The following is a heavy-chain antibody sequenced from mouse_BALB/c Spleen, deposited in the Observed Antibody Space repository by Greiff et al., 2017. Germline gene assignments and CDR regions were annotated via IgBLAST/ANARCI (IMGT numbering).Heavy chain of an antibody. Sequence: EVKLMESGGGLVKPGGSLKLSCAASGFTFSSYAMSWVRQSPEKRLEWVAEISSGGSYTYYPDTVTGRFTISRDNAKNTLYLEMSSLRSEDTAMYYCAREGKDLNFDYWGQGTTLTVSS. V-gene: IGHV5-9-4*01. CDR1: GFTFSSYA. CDR3: AREGKDLNFDY. J-gene: IGHJ2*01. CDR2: ISSGGSYT.